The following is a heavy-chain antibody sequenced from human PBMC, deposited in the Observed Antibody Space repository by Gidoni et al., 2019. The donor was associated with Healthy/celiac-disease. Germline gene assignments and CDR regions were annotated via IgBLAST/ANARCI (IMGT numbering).Heavy chain of an antibody. V-gene: IGHV1-18*01. D-gene: IGHD3-3*01. Sequence: QVQLVQSGAEVKKPGASVKVSCQASGYTFTSYGISWVRQAPGQGLEWMGWISAYNGNTNYAQKLQGRVTMTTDTSTSTAYMEMRSLRSDDTAVYHCARGGRGFWSGYSLDYWGQGTLVTVSS. CDR2: ISAYNGNT. J-gene: IGHJ4*02. CDR3: ARGGRGFWSGYSLDY. CDR1: GYTFTSYG.